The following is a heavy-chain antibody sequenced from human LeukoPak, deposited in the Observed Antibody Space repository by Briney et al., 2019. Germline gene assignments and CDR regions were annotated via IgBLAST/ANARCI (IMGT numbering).Heavy chain of an antibody. CDR1: GFSFSVYA. V-gene: IGHV4-34*01. J-gene: IGHJ4*02. CDR3: AREGVEMAYNYGGTDY. CDR2: INHSGST. Sequence: SGGSLRLSCVASGFSFSVYAMSWIRQPPGKGLEWIGEINHSGSTNYNPSLKSRVTISVDTSKNQFSLKLSSVTAADTAVYYCAREGVEMAYNYGGTDYWGQGTLVTVSS. D-gene: IGHD5-24*01.